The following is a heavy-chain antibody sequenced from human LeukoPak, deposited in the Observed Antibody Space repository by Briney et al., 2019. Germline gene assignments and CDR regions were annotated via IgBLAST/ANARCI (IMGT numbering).Heavy chain of an antibody. CDR3: ARDPQYCSGGSCYSFDY. Sequence: PGGSLRLSCAASALTFSTYSMNWVRQGPGKGLEWVSSIISSSSYIYYADSVKGRFTISRDNAKNSLYLQMNSLRAEDTAVYYCARDPQYCSGGSCYSFDYWGQGTLVTVPS. CDR2: IISSSSYI. V-gene: IGHV3-21*01. CDR1: ALTFSTYS. J-gene: IGHJ4*02. D-gene: IGHD2-15*01.